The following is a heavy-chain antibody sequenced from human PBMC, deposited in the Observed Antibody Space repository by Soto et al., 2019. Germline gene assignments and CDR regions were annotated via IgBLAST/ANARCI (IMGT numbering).Heavy chain of an antibody. D-gene: IGHD2-8*01. Sequence: SETLSLTCAVSGDSISSGYYWAWIRRPPGKGLEWIGSIYHSGTTYYNPSLKSRVTISVDTSRNQFSLKLSSVTADDTATYYCARKGVSNLDYWGQGTLVTVSS. V-gene: IGHV4-38-2*01. J-gene: IGHJ4*02. CDR1: GDSISSGYY. CDR2: IYHSGTT. CDR3: ARKGVSNLDY.